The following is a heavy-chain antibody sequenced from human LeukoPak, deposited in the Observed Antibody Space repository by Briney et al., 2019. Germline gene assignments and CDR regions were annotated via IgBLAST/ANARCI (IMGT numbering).Heavy chain of an antibody. Sequence: SEVLSLTCAVYGGSFSGHYWTWIRQPPGKGLEWIGEINHSGSTNYNPSLKSRVTISVDTSKNQFSLKVSSVTAADTAVYYCARVKDPGGYYYYYYMDIWGKGNTVTVSS. D-gene: IGHD3-16*01. CDR3: ARVKDPGGYYYYYYMDI. J-gene: IGHJ6*03. V-gene: IGHV4-34*01. CDR1: GGSFSGHY. CDR2: INHSGST.